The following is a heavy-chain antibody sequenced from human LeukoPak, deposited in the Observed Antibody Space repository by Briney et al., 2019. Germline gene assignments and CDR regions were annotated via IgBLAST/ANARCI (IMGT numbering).Heavy chain of an antibody. J-gene: IGHJ6*03. D-gene: IGHD2-2*01. CDR3: ARGSCGNSTSCYYYYYYMDV. CDR1: GGTFSSYA. CDR2: IIPIFGTA. V-gene: IGHV1-69*05. Sequence: ASVKVSCKASGGTFSSYAISWVRQAPGQGLEWMGGIIPIFGTANYAQKLQGRVTMTTDTSTSTAYMELRSLRSDDTAVYYCARGSCGNSTSCYYYYYYMDVWGKGTTVTVSS.